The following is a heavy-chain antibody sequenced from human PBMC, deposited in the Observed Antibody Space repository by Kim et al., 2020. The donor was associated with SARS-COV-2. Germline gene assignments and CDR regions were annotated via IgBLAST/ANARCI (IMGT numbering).Heavy chain of an antibody. V-gene: IGHV3-23*01. Sequence: GGSLRLSCAASGFTFSSYAMSWVRQAPGKGLEWVSAISGSGGSTYYADSVKGRFTISRDNSKNTLYLQMNSLRAEDTAVYYCAKDPYYYGSGSSEFDYWGQGTLVTVSS. CDR2: ISGSGGST. CDR3: AKDPYYYGSGSSEFDY. D-gene: IGHD3-10*01. J-gene: IGHJ4*02. CDR1: GFTFSSYA.